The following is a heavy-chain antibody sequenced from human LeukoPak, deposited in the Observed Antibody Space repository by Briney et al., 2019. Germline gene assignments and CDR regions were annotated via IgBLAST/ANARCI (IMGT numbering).Heavy chain of an antibody. CDR3: AKAYSYGYWYLDY. D-gene: IGHD5-18*01. CDR2: IWYDGTNK. Sequence: GGSLRLSCAASGFTFSNYGMHWVRQAPGKGLEWVAVIWYDGTNKFYADSVKGRFTISRDISKNTLYLQMNSLRAEDTAVYYCAKAYSYGYWYLDYWGQGTLVTVSS. V-gene: IGHV3-30*02. J-gene: IGHJ4*02. CDR1: GFTFSNYG.